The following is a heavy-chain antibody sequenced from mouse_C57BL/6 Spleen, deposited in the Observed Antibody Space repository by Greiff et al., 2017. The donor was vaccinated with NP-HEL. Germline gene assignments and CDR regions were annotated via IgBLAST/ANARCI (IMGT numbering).Heavy chain of an antibody. Sequence: EVQLVESGGGLVQPGGSLSLSCAASGFTFTDYYMSWVRQPPGKALEWLGFIRNKANGYTTEYSASVKGRFTISRDNSQSILYLQMNALRAEDRATYYCARTYYSPYAMDYWGQGTSVTVSS. D-gene: IGHD2-12*01. CDR2: IRNKANGYTT. CDR3: ARTYYSPYAMDY. CDR1: GFTFTDYY. J-gene: IGHJ4*01. V-gene: IGHV7-3*01.